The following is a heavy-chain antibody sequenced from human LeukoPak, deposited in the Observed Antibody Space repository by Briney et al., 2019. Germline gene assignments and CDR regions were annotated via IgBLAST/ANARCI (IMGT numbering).Heavy chain of an antibody. CDR3: ARADRLHGGPYLIGP. V-gene: IGHV1-2*02. CDR1: EYTFTDYY. Sequence: ASVKVSCKTSEYTFTDYYLHWVRQAPGQGLEWMGWINPNSGGTSSAQKFQGRVTMTRDTSISTVYMEVSWLTSDDTAIYYCARADRLHGGPYLIGPWGQGTLVTVSS. D-gene: IGHD2-21*01. CDR2: INPNSGGT. J-gene: IGHJ5*02.